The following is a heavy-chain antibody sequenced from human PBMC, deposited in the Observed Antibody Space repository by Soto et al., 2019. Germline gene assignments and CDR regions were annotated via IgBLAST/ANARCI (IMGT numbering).Heavy chain of an antibody. D-gene: IGHD2-8*01. Sequence: ASVKVSCKASGYSFTDYHIHWVRQAPVQGLEWLGRINPKSGGTSTAQKFQGWVTMTTDTSISTASMELTRLTSDDTAIYYCARGDSTDCSNGVCSFFYNHDMDVWGQGTTVTSP. CDR3: ARGDSTDCSNGVCSFFYNHDMDV. CDR1: GYSFTDYH. CDR2: INPKSGGT. V-gene: IGHV1-2*04. J-gene: IGHJ6*02.